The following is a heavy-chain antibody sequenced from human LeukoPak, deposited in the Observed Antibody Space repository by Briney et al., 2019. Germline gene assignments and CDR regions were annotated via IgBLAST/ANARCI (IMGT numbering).Heavy chain of an antibody. CDR3: ARGRGILTFIDY. CDR1: GGSFSGYY. Sequence: PSETLSLTCAVYGGSFSGYYWSWIRQPPGEGLEWIGEINHSGSTNYNPSLKSRVSISVDTSKNQFSLKLSSVTAADTAVYYCARGRGILTFIDYWGQGTLVTVSS. CDR2: INHSGST. V-gene: IGHV4-34*01. D-gene: IGHD3-9*01. J-gene: IGHJ4*02.